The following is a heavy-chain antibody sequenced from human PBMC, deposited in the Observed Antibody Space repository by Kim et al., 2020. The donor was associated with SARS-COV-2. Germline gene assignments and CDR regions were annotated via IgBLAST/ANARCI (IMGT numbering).Heavy chain of an antibody. CDR1: GFTFSSYS. V-gene: IGHV3-21*04. J-gene: IGHJ4*02. D-gene: IGHD3-9*01. Sequence: GGSLRLSCAASGFTFSSYSMNWVRQAPGKGLEWVSSISSSSSYIYYADSVKGRFTISRDNAKNSLYLQMNSLRAEDTAVYYCAIQREYYDILTGYYGYFDYWGQGTLVTVSS. CDR3: AIQREYYDILTGYYGYFDY. CDR2: ISSSSSYI.